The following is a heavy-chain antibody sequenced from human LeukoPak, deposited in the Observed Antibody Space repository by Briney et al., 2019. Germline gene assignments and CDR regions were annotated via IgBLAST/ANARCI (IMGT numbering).Heavy chain of an antibody. D-gene: IGHD2-15*01. CDR2: IYYSGST. CDR1: GGSISSGGYY. Sequence: SETLSLTCTVSGGSISSGGYYWSWIRQHPGKGLEWIGYIYYSGSTYYNPSLKSRVTISVDTSKNQFSLKLSSVTAADTAVYYCARIGRYCSGGSCYSAWFDPWGQGTLVTVSS. J-gene: IGHJ5*02. V-gene: IGHV4-31*03. CDR3: ARIGRYCSGGSCYSAWFDP.